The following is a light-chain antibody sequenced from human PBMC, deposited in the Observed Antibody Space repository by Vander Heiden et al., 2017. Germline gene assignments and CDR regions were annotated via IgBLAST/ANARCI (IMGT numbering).Light chain of an antibody. Sequence: AIRMTQSPSSLSASTGDRVNITCRASQDISSYLAWYQQEPGKAPKVLIYAASTLQSGVSSRFSGSGSGTDFTLTISSLQSEDFAIYYCQQYYTYPRAFGGGTKVEIK. V-gene: IGKV1-8*01. CDR3: QQYYTYPRA. CDR1: QDISSY. J-gene: IGKJ4*01. CDR2: AAS.